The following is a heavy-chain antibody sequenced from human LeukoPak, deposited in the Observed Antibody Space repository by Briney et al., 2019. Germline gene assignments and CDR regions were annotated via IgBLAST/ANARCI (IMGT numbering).Heavy chain of an antibody. Sequence: GGSLRLSCAASGFTFSSYSMNWVRQAPGKGLEWVSSISSSSSYIYYADSVKGRFTISRDNAKNSLYLQMNSLRAEDTAVYYCARVARGDSSGWYQFDYRGQGTLVTVSS. D-gene: IGHD6-19*01. CDR1: GFTFSSYS. CDR2: ISSSSSYI. J-gene: IGHJ4*02. CDR3: ARVARGDSSGWYQFDY. V-gene: IGHV3-21*01.